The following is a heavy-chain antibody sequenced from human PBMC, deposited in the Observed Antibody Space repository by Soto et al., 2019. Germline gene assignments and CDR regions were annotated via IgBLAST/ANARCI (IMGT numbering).Heavy chain of an antibody. CDR2: IYYSGST. Sequence: PSETLSLTCTVSGGSISSYYWSWIRQPPGKGLEWIGYIYYSGSTNYNPSLKSRVTISVDTSKNQFFLKLSSVTAADTAVYYCARTLVYWYFDLWGRGTLVTVSS. CDR1: GGSISSYY. V-gene: IGHV4-59*01. J-gene: IGHJ2*01. CDR3: ARTLVYWYFDL.